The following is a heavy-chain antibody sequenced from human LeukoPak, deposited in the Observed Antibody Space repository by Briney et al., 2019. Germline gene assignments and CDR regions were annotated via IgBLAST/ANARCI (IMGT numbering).Heavy chain of an antibody. CDR3: AYYDFWRALGAFDI. CDR1: GFTFSSYG. Sequence: GGSLRLSCAASGFTFSSYGMHWVRQAPGKGLEWVAVISYDGSNKYYADSVKGRFTISRDNSKNTLYLQMNSLRAEDKTVYYCAYYDFWRALGAFDIWGQGTMVTVSS. V-gene: IGHV3-30*03. J-gene: IGHJ3*02. CDR2: ISYDGSNK. D-gene: IGHD3-3*01.